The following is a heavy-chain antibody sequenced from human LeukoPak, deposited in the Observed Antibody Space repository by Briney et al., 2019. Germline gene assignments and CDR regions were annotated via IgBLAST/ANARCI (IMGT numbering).Heavy chain of an antibody. CDR2: IIPIFGTA. CDR3: ARTSYDYVWGSYRLFDY. V-gene: IGHV1-69*01. D-gene: IGHD3-16*02. CDR1: GGTFSSYA. Sequence: SVKVSCKASGGTFSSYAISWVRQAPGQGLEWMGGIIPIFGTANYAQKFQGRVTITADESTSTAYMGLSSLRSEDTAVYYCARTSYDYVWGSYRLFDYWGQGTLVTVSS. J-gene: IGHJ4*02.